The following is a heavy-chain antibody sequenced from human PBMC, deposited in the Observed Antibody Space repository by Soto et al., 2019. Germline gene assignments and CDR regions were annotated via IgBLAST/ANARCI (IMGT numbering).Heavy chain of an antibody. CDR3: AKDLGGEDSSSWSEGGY. V-gene: IGHV3-23*01. Sequence: EVQLLESGGGLVQPGGSLRLSCAASGFTFSSYAMSWVRQAPGKGLEWVSAISGSGGSTYYADSVKGRFTISRDNSKNTLYLQMNSLRAEDTAVYYCAKDLGGEDSSSWSEGGYWGQGTLVTVSS. CDR1: GFTFSSYA. D-gene: IGHD6-13*01. J-gene: IGHJ4*02. CDR2: ISGSGGST.